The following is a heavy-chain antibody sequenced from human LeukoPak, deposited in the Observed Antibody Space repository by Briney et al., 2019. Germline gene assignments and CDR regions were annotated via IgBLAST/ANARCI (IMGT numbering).Heavy chain of an antibody. CDR1: GFSFSTYW. CDR2: TNEHETEK. D-gene: IGHD1-26*01. Sequence: PGGSLRLSCEVSGFSFSTYWMSWVRQAPGKGLEWVGQTNEHETEKYYGDAVRGRFTIYRDNAKNSLYLQMNSLRAEDTAVYYCARGPRGGATKGLDYWGQGTLVTVSS. CDR3: ARGPRGGATKGLDY. V-gene: IGHV3-7*01. J-gene: IGHJ4*02.